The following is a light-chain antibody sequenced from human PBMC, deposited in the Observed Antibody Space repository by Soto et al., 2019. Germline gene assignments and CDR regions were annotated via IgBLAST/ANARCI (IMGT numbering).Light chain of an antibody. CDR3: NSSTNINTTACV. CDR2: EVT. J-gene: IGLJ1*01. CDR1: SGDMGSYNR. Sequence: QSALTQPASVSGSPGQSITISCTGTSGDMGSYNRVSWYQQHPGKAPKLIIYEVTDRPSGVSNRYSGSKSGNTASLTNSALQAEYEAESYCNSSTNINTTACVFGTGTKLTVL. V-gene: IGLV2-14*01.